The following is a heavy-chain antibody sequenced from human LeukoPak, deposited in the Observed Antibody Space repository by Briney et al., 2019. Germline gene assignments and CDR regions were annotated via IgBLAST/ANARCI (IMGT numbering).Heavy chain of an antibody. CDR1: GFTFSDYY. J-gene: IGHJ4*02. Sequence: GGSLRLSCAASGFTFSDYYMSWIRQAPGEGLEWVSYISSSGSTIYYADSVKGRFTISRDNAKNSLFLQMNSLRAEDTAVYYCARDLRYGDYSLDYWGQGTLVTVSS. CDR3: ARDLRYGDYSLDY. V-gene: IGHV3-11*01. CDR2: ISSSGSTI. D-gene: IGHD4-17*01.